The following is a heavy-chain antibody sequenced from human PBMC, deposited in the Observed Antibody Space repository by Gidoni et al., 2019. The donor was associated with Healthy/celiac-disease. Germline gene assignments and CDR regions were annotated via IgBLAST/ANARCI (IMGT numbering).Heavy chain of an antibody. CDR1: GYTFTSYG. V-gene: IGHV1-18*01. CDR3: ARVQPDLYYYDSSGYPDAFDI. J-gene: IGHJ3*02. D-gene: IGHD3-22*01. CDR2: ISAYNGNT. Sequence: QVQLVQSGAEVKKPGASVKVSCKASGYTFTSYGISWVRQAPGQGLEWMGWISAYNGNTNYAQKRQGRVTMTTDTSTSTAYMELRSLRSDDTAVYYCARVQPDLYYYDSSGYPDAFDIWGQGTMVTVSS.